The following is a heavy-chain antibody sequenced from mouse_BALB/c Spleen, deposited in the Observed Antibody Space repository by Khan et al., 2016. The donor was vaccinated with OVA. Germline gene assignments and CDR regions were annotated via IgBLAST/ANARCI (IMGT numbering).Heavy chain of an antibody. CDR3: ARKDYYDYDPFPY. CDR1: GYSITSEYA. D-gene: IGHD2-4*01. J-gene: IGHJ3*01. V-gene: IGHV3-2*02. CDR2: INYSGNT. Sequence: EVQLQESGPGLVKPSQSLSLTCTVTGYSITSEYAWNWIRQFPGNKLEWMGYINYSGNTRFNPSLKSRTSITRDTSKNQFFLQLNSVTNEDTATYYCARKDYYDYDPFPYGGQGTLVTVSA.